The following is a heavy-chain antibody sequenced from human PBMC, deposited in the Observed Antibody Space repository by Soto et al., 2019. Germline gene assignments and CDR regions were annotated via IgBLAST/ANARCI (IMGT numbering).Heavy chain of an antibody. D-gene: IGHD3-16*01. V-gene: IGHV3-23*01. CDR2: ISDGGTRT. J-gene: IGHJ4*02. CDR3: AKKRGARDDDLQYYFDS. Sequence: EVQLFEYGGGSVQPGGSLTLSCAASGFTFSTYAMTWVSQAPGKGLEWVSSISDGGTRTYYADSVKGRFTISRDNSGNTLFLQRTSLRDEDTAVYYCAKKRGARDDDLQYYFDSWGPGTPVIVSS. CDR1: GFTFSTYA.